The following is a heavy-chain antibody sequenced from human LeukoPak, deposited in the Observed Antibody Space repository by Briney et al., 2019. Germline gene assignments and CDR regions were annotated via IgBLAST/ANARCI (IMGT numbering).Heavy chain of an antibody. Sequence: GGSLRLSCAASGFTFSSYSMNWVRQAPGKGLEWVSSISSTGSYIYYADSVKGRFTISRDNPGNVVYLQMDSLRAEDTAVYYCTRVAQSGPTGWFDPWGQGTLVTVSS. J-gene: IGHJ5*02. D-gene: IGHD1-1*01. CDR3: TRVAQSGPTGWFDP. CDR1: GFTFSSYS. V-gene: IGHV3-21*01. CDR2: ISSTGSYI.